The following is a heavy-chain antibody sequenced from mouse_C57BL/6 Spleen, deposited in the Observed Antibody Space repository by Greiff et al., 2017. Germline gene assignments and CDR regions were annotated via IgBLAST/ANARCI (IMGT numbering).Heavy chain of an antibody. J-gene: IGHJ3*01. V-gene: IGHV1-69*01. CDR2: IDPSDSYT. Sequence: VKPQQPGAELVMPGASVKLSCKASGYTFTSYWMHWVKQRPGQGLEWIGEIDPSDSYTNYNQKFKGKSTLTVDKSSSTAYMQLSSLTSEDSAVYYCARHDTWFAYWCQGTLVTVSA. CDR3: ARHDTWFAY. CDR1: GYTFTSYW.